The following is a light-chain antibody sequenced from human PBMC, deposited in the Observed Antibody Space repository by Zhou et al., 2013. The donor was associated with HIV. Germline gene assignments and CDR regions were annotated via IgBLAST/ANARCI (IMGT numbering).Light chain of an antibody. CDR2: DAY. CDR1: QGISGF. CDR3: QRYDNVPPIT. J-gene: IGKJ4*01. V-gene: IGKV1-33*01. Sequence: DIQMTQSPSSLSASVGDRVTITCQASQGISGFLNWYQQKPGKAPKLVIYDAYKLATGVPSRFSGSGSETHYTFTISSLQPEDVATYYCQRYDNVPPITFGGGTKVEV.